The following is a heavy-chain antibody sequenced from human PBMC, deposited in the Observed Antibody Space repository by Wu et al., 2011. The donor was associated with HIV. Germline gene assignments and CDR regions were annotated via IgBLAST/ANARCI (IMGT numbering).Heavy chain of an antibody. J-gene: IGHJ4*02. Sequence: QVQLVQSGAELRKPGSWVKVSCKASGGTFSNYGVSWVRQAPGQGLEWMGGIIPMFRRVDLPQKFQGRATIAIDEYKSTAYMELRGLKSEDTAVYYCARGRGPTYSSSWTGGLDYWGQGILVTVSS. CDR2: IIPMFRRV. V-gene: IGHV1-69*05. CDR3: ARGRGPTYSSSWTGGLDY. CDR1: GGTFSNYG. D-gene: IGHD6-13*01.